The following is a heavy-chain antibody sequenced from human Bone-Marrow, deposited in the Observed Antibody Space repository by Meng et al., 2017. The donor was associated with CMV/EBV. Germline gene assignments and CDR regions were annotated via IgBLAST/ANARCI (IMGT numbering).Heavy chain of an antibody. V-gene: IGHV1-2*02. CDR2: INPNSGGP. Sequence: ASVKVSCKASGYTFTGYYMHWVRQAPGQGLEWMGWINPNSGGPNYAQKFQGRVTMPRDTSISTAYMGLSRLKSDDTAVYYCARPPPIYCSSTSCPVGDFPFEIWGQGTMVTVSS. CDR3: ARPPPIYCSSTSCPVGDFPFEI. D-gene: IGHD2-2*01. CDR1: GYTFTGYY. J-gene: IGHJ3*02.